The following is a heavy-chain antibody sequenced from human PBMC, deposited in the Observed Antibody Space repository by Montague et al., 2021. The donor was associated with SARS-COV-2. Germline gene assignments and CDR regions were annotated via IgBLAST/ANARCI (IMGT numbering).Heavy chain of an antibody. D-gene: IGHD2-15*01. V-gene: IGHV6-1*01. J-gene: IGHJ4*02. Sequence: CAISGDSVSTNSGTWNWVRLSPSRGLEWLGGTYYRSEWYSDYSVSVKSRISINPDTSKNQFSLQLNSVTPEDTAVYYCARAERGSCGDGNCYQYFFNYWGQGTLVTVPS. CDR1: GDSVSTNSGT. CDR2: TYYRSEWYS. CDR3: ARAERGSCGDGNCYQYFFNY.